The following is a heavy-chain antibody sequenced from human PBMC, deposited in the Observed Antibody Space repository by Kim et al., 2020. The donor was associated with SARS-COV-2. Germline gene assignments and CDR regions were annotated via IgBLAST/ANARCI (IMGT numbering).Heavy chain of an antibody. Sequence: ADSVKGRFSISRDSSKNTLYLQMDSLRAEDTAVYYCAKGPRSASPYYFDYWGQGTLVTVSS. CDR3: AKGPRSASPYYFDY. V-gene: IGHV3-23*01. J-gene: IGHJ4*02.